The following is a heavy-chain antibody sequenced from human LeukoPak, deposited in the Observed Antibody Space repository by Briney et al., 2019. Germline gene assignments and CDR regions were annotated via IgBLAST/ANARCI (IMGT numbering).Heavy chain of an antibody. CDR2: ISAYNGNT. CDR3: ARDSYYDSSGYKPFDY. D-gene: IGHD3-22*01. Sequence: ASVKVSCKASGYTSTSYGISWVRQAPGQGLEWMGWISAYNGNTNYAQKLQGRVTMTTDTSTSTAYMELRSLGSDDTAVYYCARDSYYDSSGYKPFDYWGQGTLVTVSS. V-gene: IGHV1-18*01. J-gene: IGHJ4*02. CDR1: GYTSTSYG.